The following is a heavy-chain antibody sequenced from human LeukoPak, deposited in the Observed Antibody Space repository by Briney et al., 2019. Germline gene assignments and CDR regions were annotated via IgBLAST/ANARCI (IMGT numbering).Heavy chain of an antibody. CDR3: ASIDSSWYFI. D-gene: IGHD6-13*01. J-gene: IGHJ4*02. Sequence: SETLSLTCNVSGGSISDYFLNWIRQPAGKGLEWIGRIYSSGSTNYNPSLKSRVTMSLDTSKNQFSLKLSSVTAADTAVYYCASIDSSWYFIWGQGALVTVSS. V-gene: IGHV4-4*07. CDR2: IYSSGST. CDR1: GGSISDYF.